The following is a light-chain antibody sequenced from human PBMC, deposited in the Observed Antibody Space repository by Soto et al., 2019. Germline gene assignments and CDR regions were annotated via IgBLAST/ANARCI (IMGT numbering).Light chain of an antibody. CDR3: QQYGSSPQT. CDR1: QSVSSNL. CDR2: GAS. V-gene: IGKV3-20*01. Sequence: EIVLTQSPGTLSLSPGERATLSCRASQSVSSNLLAWYQQKPGQAPRLLIYGASSRATGIPDRFSGSGSGTDFTLTISRLEPEDFAVYYCQQYGSSPQTFGQGTKVDIK. J-gene: IGKJ1*01.